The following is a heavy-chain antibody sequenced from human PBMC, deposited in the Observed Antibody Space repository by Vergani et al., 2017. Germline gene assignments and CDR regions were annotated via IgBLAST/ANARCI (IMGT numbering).Heavy chain of an antibody. V-gene: IGHV3-74*01. D-gene: IGHD1-26*01. CDR2: INSDGDST. Sequence: VQLVESGGGLVQPGGSLRLSCTASGFTFSNYWMQWVRQAPGKGLMWVSRINSDGDSTSYADSVKGRFTISRDNAKNTLYRQMDSLRAEDTAVYYCARDGWELLDYFYYMDVWGKGTTVTVSS. J-gene: IGHJ6*03. CDR3: ARDGWELLDYFYYMDV. CDR1: GFTFSNYW.